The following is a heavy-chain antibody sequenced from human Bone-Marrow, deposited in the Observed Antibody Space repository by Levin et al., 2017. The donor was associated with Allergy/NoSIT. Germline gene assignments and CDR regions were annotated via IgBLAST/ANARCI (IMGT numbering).Heavy chain of an antibody. CDR2: IWPGDSDT. CDR3: ARPSVKSGNNYYYGMDV. Sequence: GESLKISCKGSGYRFTAYWIAWVRQMPGKGLEWMGIIWPGDSDTRYSPSFQGQVTISADKSISTAYLQWSSLKASDTAMSYCARPSVKSGNNYYYGMDVWGQGTTVTVSS. V-gene: IGHV5-51*01. D-gene: IGHD1-26*01. CDR1: GYRFTAYW. J-gene: IGHJ6*02.